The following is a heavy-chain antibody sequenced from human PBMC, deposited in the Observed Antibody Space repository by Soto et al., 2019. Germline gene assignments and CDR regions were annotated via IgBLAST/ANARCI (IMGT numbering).Heavy chain of an antibody. Sequence: ASVKVSCKASGYTFISYDINWVRQATGQGLEWMGWMNPNSGNTGYAQKFQGRVTMTRNTSISTAYMELSSLRSEDTAVYYCARGDTYYDFWSGPDYYYYYMDVWGKGTTVTSP. CDR3: ARGDTYYDFWSGPDYYYYYMDV. V-gene: IGHV1-8*01. J-gene: IGHJ6*03. CDR1: GYTFISYD. CDR2: MNPNSGNT. D-gene: IGHD3-3*01.